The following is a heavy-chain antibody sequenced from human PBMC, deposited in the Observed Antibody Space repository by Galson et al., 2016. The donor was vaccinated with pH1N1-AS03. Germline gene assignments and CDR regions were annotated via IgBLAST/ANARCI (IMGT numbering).Heavy chain of an antibody. D-gene: IGHD2-8*02. J-gene: IGHJ4*02. Sequence: LSLTCVVSGGSISSSNWWSWVRQPPGKGLEWIGEIYHTGSTNYNPSLKSRVIISVDKSKNQFSLNLTSVTAADTAVYYCASGVYCIGGGCYGVVDHWGQGTLVTVSS. CDR1: GGSISSSNW. CDR2: IYHTGST. CDR3: ASGVYCIGGGCYGVVDH. V-gene: IGHV4-4*02.